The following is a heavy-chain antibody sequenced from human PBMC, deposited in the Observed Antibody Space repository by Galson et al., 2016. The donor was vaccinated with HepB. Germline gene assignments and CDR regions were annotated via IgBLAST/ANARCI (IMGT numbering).Heavy chain of an antibody. CDR2: ISSSGSA. J-gene: IGHJ4*02. V-gene: IGHV4-31*03. Sequence: TLSLTCTVSGGSISSGGYYWSWIRQPPGKGLEWIGYISSSGSAYYNPSLRSRFTISVDTSKNQFSVKTTSGTTADTAIYYCARGFAERWLQVPLPYFDYWGRGTLVTVSS. CDR3: ARGFAERWLQVPLPYFDY. CDR1: GGSISSGGYY. D-gene: IGHD5-24*01.